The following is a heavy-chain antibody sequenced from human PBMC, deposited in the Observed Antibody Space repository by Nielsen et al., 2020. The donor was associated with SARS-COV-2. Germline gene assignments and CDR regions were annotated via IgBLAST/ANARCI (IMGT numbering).Heavy chain of an antibody. V-gene: IGHV4-31*03. Sequence: SETLSLTCSVSGGSIRSGGYYWSWIRQHPGKGLEWIGYIYYSGSTYYNPSLKSRVTISVDTSKNQFSLKLSSVTAADTAVYYCARVRITMIVVVSAFDIWGQGTMVTVSS. CDR1: GGSIRSGGYY. J-gene: IGHJ3*02. D-gene: IGHD3-22*01. CDR2: IYYSGST. CDR3: ARVRITMIVVVSAFDI.